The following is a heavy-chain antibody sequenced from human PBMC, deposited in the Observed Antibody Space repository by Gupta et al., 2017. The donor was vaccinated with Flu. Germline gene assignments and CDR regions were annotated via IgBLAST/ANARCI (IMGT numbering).Heavy chain of an antibody. V-gene: IGHV3-30*18. J-gene: IGHJ4*02. D-gene: IGHD3-10*01. CDR2: ISYDGSNK. Sequence: QVQLVESGGGVVQPGRSLRLSCAASGFTFSSYGMHWVRQAPGKGLEWVAVISYDGSNKYYADSVKGRFTISRDNSKNTLYLQMNSLRAEDTAVYYCAKDRGGSGSLIVYYFDYWGQGTLVTVSS. CDR3: AKDRGGSGSLIVYYFDY. CDR1: GFTFSSYG.